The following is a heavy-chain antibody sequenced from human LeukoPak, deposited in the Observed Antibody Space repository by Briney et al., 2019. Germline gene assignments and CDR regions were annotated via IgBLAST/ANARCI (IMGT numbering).Heavy chain of an antibody. V-gene: IGHV4-30-4*01. Sequence: KPSETLSLTCTVSGGSISSGDYYWSWIRQPPGKGLEWIGYIYYTGSTDYNPSLKSRVIISVDTSKNQFSLKLSSVTAADTAVYYCARGGSYWVYYYMDVWGKGTTVTVSS. CDR1: GGSISSGDYY. CDR2: IYYTGST. CDR3: ARGGSYWVYYYMDV. D-gene: IGHD1-26*01. J-gene: IGHJ6*03.